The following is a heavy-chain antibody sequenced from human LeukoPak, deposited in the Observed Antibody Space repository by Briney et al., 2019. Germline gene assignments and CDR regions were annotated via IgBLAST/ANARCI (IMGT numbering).Heavy chain of an antibody. D-gene: IGHD4-17*01. CDR1: GYTFIGYN. J-gene: IGHJ4*02. CDR2: INPNSGGT. CDR3: ALVGEALDY. Sequence: ASVKVSCKASGYTFIGYNMHGVRQAPGQGLEGMGWINPNSGGTNYAQSFQGRVTMTRDTSISTAYMELSRLRSDDTAIYYCALVGEALDYWGQGTLVTVSS. V-gene: IGHV1-2*02.